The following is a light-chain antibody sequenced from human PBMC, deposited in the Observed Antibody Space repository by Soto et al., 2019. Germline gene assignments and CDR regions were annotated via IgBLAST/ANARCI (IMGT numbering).Light chain of an antibody. CDR3: SSYTSSSTLL. CDR2: DVS. J-gene: IGLJ1*01. V-gene: IGLV2-14*01. Sequence: QSALTQPASVSGSPGQSITISCTGTSSDVGGYNYVSWYQQHPGKAPKLMIYDVSKRPSGVSNRFSGSKSGNTASLTISELQAEDEADYCCSSYTSSSTLLFGPGTKLTVL. CDR1: SSDVGGYNY.